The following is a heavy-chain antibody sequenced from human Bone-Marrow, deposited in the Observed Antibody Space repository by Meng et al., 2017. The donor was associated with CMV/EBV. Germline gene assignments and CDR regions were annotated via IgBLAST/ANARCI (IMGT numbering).Heavy chain of an antibody. D-gene: IGHD2-15*01. V-gene: IGHV1-18*01. CDR1: GYTFTSYG. J-gene: IGHJ6*02. CDR2: ISAYNGNT. CDR3: ARDGEYCSGGSCQKYYYYGMDV. Sequence: ASVKVSCKASGYTFTSYGISWVRQAPGQGLEWMGWISAYNGNTNYAQKLQGRVTMTTDTSTSTAYMELRSLRSDDTAVYYCARDGEYCSGGSCQKYYYYGMDVWGQGTTVTVSS.